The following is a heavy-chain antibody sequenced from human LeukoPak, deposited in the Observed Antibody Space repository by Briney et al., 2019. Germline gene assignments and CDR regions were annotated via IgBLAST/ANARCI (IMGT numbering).Heavy chain of an antibody. Sequence: PGGSLRLSCAASGCTFSDYYMTWIRQAPGKGLEWLSYISSSSSYTNYADSVKGRFTISRDNAKNSLYLQMNSLRAEDTAVYYCARDLKGSAWYVDYWGQGTLVTVSS. CDR3: ARDLKGSAWYVDY. CDR1: GCTFSDYY. CDR2: ISSSSSYT. V-gene: IGHV3-11*05. J-gene: IGHJ4*02. D-gene: IGHD6-19*01.